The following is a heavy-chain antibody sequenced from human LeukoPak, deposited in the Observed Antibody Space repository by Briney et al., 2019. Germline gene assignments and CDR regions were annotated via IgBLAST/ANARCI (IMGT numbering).Heavy chain of an antibody. CDR1: GFTFSSYS. Sequence: GGSLRLSCAASGFTFSSYSMNWVRQAPGKGLEWVSSISSSSSYIYYADSVKGRFTISRDNAKNSLYLQMNSLRVEDTAVYYCARDFGDYGMDVWGQGTTVTVSS. CDR3: ARDFGDYGMDV. V-gene: IGHV3-21*01. D-gene: IGHD3-10*01. CDR2: ISSSSSYI. J-gene: IGHJ6*02.